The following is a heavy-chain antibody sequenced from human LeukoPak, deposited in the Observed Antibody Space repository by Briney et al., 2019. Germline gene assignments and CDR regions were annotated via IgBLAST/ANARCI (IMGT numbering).Heavy chain of an antibody. Sequence: SETLSLTCAVSGYSISSSYYWGWIRQPPGKGLEWIGSIYHSGSSYYNPSLKSRVSISVDTPKNYFSLNLNSVTATDTAVYYCARRGSCSWCPFDIWGQGTMVIVSS. CDR2: IYHSGSS. J-gene: IGHJ3*02. V-gene: IGHV4-38-2*01. CDR1: GYSISSSYY. D-gene: IGHD2-2*01. CDR3: ARRGSCSWCPFDI.